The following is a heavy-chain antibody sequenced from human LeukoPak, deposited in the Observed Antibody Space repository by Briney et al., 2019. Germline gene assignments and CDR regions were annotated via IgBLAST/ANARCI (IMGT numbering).Heavy chain of an antibody. Sequence: SQTLSLTCAISGDSVSSNTAAWNWIRQSPSRGLEWLGRTYYRSKWYNDYAVSVRGRITVNPDTSKNQFSLHLNSVTPEDTAVYYCARRLTQYDCFDPWGQGILVTVSS. CDR1: GDSVSSNTAA. J-gene: IGHJ5*02. CDR3: ARRLTQYDCFDP. CDR2: TYYRSKWYN. V-gene: IGHV6-1*01. D-gene: IGHD2-2*01.